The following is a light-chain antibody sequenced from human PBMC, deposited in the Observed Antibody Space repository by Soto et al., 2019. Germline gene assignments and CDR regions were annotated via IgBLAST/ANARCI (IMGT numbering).Light chain of an antibody. J-gene: IGKJ1*01. CDR3: QQYNNWPRT. Sequence: EIVMTQSPGTLSVSPGERATLSCRASQSVSSNLAWYQQKPGLAPSLLIYGASTRATGIPARFSGSGSGTEFALTISSLQSEDFAVYYCQQYNNWPRTFGQGTKVDI. CDR1: QSVSSN. V-gene: IGKV3-15*01. CDR2: GAS.